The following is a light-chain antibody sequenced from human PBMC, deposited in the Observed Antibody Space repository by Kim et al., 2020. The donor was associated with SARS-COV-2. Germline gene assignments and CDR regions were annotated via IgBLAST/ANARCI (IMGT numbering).Light chain of an antibody. Sequence: SASVGDRVTSTCRASQSIHKWLAWYQQKPGTAPKLLICDASTLESGVPSRFSGSGSETEFALTISSLQPDDLATYYCQQYHAYWTFGQGTKVEIK. CDR3: QQYHAYWT. CDR1: QSIHKW. J-gene: IGKJ1*01. V-gene: IGKV1-5*01. CDR2: DAS.